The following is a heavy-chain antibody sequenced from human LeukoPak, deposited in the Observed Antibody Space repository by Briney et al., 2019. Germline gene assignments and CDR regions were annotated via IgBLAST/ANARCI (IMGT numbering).Heavy chain of an antibody. CDR2: IYYSGST. CDR1: GGSFSGYY. V-gene: IGHV4-59*01. J-gene: IGHJ4*02. Sequence: KPSETLSLTCAVYGGSFSGYYWSWIRQPPGKGLEWIGYIYYSGSTNYNPSLKSRVTISVDTSKNQFSLKLSSVTAADTAVYYCARDDGDYEHSLDYWGQGTLVTVSS. D-gene: IGHD4-17*01. CDR3: ARDDGDYEHSLDY.